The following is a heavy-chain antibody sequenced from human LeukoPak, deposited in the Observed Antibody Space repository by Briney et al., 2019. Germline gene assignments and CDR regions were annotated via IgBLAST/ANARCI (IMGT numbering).Heavy chain of an antibody. V-gene: IGHV3-21*01. CDR3: ARDQVDTAMVFDY. Sequence: PGGSLRLSCAASGFTFSNYNMHWVRQAPRKGLEWVSSISGNMNFIYYGDSVKGRFTISRDNAKNSLYLQMNSLRAEDTAVYYCARDQVDTAMVFDYWGQGTLVTVSS. D-gene: IGHD5-18*01. CDR2: ISGNMNFI. CDR1: GFTFSNYN. J-gene: IGHJ4*02.